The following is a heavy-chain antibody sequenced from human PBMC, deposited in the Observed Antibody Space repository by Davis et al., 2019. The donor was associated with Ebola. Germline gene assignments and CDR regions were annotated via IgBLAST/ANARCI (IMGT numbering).Heavy chain of an antibody. CDR3: ARRWPYGDHVGWYYGMDV. Sequence: GGSLRLSCAASGFTFSSYDMHWVRQATGKGLEWVSAIGTAGDTYYPGSVKGRFTISRENAKNSLYLQMNSLRAGETAVYYCARRWPYGDHVGWYYGMDVWGQGTTVTVSS. J-gene: IGHJ6*02. CDR2: IGTAGDT. V-gene: IGHV3-13*01. D-gene: IGHD4-17*01. CDR1: GFTFSSYD.